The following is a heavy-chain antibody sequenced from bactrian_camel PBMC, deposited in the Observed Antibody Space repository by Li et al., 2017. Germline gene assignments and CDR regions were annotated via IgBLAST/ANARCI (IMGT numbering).Heavy chain of an antibody. CDR2: I. CDR1: GFTFSSYY. Sequence: VQLVESGGGLVQPGGSLRLSCAASGFTFSSYYMTWVRQAPGKGLECVSSIYADSVKGRFTISRDNAKSTVYLQMNSLKSEDTALHYCASSTCLNIRAWVHSPYEYSNWDQGTQVTVS. J-gene: IGHJ4*01. V-gene: IGHV3-2*01. CDR3: ASSTCLNIRAWVHSPYEYSN. D-gene: IGHD1*01.